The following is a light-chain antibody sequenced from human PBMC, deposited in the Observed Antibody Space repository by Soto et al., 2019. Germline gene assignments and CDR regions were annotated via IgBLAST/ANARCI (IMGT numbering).Light chain of an antibody. CDR1: QSVSSN. Sequence: EIVMTQSPATLSVSLGERATLSCRASQSVSSNLAWYQQRPGQAPRLLVYGASTRATGIPARFSGSGSGTEFTLTISSLQSEDFATYYCQQYNSYSRTFGQGTKVDIK. J-gene: IGKJ1*01. CDR3: QQYNSYSRT. CDR2: GAS. V-gene: IGKV3-15*01.